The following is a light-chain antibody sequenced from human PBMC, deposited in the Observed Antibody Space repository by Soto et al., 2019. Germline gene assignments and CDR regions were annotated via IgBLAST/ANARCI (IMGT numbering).Light chain of an antibody. CDR1: SSDIGAYNY. Sequence: QSALTQPASVSGSPGQSIAISCTGTSSDIGAYNYVSWYQHHPGKAPKLMIYEVSNRPSWVSNRFSGSKSGNTASLTISGLQGDDEADYYCSSFTSSLTLVFGGGTKVTVL. J-gene: IGLJ2*01. V-gene: IGLV2-14*01. CDR3: SSFTSSLTLV. CDR2: EVS.